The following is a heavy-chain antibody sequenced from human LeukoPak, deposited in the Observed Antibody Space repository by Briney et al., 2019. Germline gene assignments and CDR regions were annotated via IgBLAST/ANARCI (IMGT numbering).Heavy chain of an antibody. Sequence: SETLSLTCTVSGGSIGIYYWNWIRQPPGKGLEGIGYIYHSGSSNYNPSLKSRVTFSVDTSKNQFSLKLSSVTAADTAVYYCARDRDGFVNDAFDIWGQGTMVTVSS. D-gene: IGHD5-24*01. J-gene: IGHJ3*02. V-gene: IGHV4-59*01. CDR3: ARDRDGFVNDAFDI. CDR2: IYHSGSS. CDR1: GGSIGIYY.